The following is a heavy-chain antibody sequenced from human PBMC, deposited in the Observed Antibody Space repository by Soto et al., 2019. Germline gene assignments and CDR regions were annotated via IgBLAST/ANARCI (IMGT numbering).Heavy chain of an antibody. CDR1: GFTFSSYS. CDR3: ARRSRTSAAALLRSYGMDV. J-gene: IGHJ6*02. CDR2: ISSSSSTI. V-gene: IGHV3-48*01. Sequence: GGSLRLSCAASGFTFSSYSMNWVRQAPGKGLEWVSYISSSSSTIYYADSVKGRFTISRDNAKNSLYLQMNSLRAEDTAVYYCARRSRTSAAALLRSYGMDVWGQGTTVTVSS. D-gene: IGHD2-2*01.